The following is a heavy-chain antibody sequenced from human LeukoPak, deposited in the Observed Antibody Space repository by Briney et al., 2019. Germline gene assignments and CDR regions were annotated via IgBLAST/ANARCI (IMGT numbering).Heavy chain of an antibody. CDR1: GFTFSSYA. D-gene: IGHD5-18*01. Sequence: GGSLRLSCVVSGFTFSSYAMSWVRQAPRKGLEWVSSISGSGGSTYYADSVKGRFTISRDNSKNTLYLQMNSLRAEDTAVYYCAKARPAMAGRGFDYWGQGTLVTVSS. J-gene: IGHJ4*02. V-gene: IGHV3-23*01. CDR2: ISGSGGST. CDR3: AKARPAMAGRGFDY.